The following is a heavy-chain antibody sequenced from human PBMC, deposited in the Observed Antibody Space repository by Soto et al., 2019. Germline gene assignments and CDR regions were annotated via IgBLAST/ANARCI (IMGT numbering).Heavy chain of an antibody. CDR3: ARVDVLRGGSRSSWANYYYSLDV. Sequence: ASVKVSCKASGYIFVTYDINWVRQAPGQGLEWMGWMNPNSGDTVYAQKFQGRVTMTRDTSISTAYMELSSLSSDDTAVYYCARVDVLRGGSRSSWANYYYSLDVWGQGTTVTVSS. J-gene: IGHJ6*03. D-gene: IGHD6-13*01. V-gene: IGHV1-8*01. CDR2: MNPNSGDT. CDR1: GYIFVTYD.